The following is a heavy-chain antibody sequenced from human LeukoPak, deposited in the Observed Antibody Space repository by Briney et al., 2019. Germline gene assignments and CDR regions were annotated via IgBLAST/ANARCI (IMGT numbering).Heavy chain of an antibody. V-gene: IGHV4-39*01. J-gene: IGHJ4*02. CDR2: IYNSGST. D-gene: IGHD5-18*01. CDR3: ARHDRIQMWSGWVTSGFDY. Sequence: KPSETLSLTCTVSGGSISSSSYYWGWIRQPPGKGLEWIGSIYNSGSTYDNPSLKSRVTISVDTSKNQFSLKLSSVTAADTAVYYCARHDRIQMWSGWVTSGFDYWGQGTLVTVSS. CDR1: GGSISSSSYY.